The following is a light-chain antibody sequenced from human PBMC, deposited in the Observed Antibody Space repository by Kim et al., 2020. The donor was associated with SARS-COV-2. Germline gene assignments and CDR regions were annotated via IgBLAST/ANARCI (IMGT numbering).Light chain of an antibody. CDR2: VNSDGSH. J-gene: IGLJ3*02. Sequence: QLVLTQSPSASASLGASIKLTCTLSSGHSSNAIVWHQQQPEKGPRFLMRVNSDGSHSRGDGIPDRFSGSSSGAERYLTISSLQSDDEADYYCQTWGSGIRVFGGGTKVTVL. V-gene: IGLV4-69*01. CDR1: SGHSSNA. CDR3: QTWGSGIRV.